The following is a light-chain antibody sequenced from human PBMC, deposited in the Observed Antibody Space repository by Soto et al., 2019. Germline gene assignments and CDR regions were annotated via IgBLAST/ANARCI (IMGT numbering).Light chain of an antibody. V-gene: IGKV1D-12*01. Sequence: DIQMTQSPSSVSASVGDRVTITCRASQAISTWLAWYQQKPGKAPKLLIYAASNLQTGVPSRFSGSGSRTDFTLTISSLQPEDFATYSCQQANSFPRTFGQGTKVELK. J-gene: IGKJ1*01. CDR2: AAS. CDR3: QQANSFPRT. CDR1: QAISTW.